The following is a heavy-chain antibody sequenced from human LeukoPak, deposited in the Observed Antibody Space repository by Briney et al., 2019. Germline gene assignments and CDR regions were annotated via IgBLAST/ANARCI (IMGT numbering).Heavy chain of an antibody. CDR1: GGSISSYY. D-gene: IGHD6-13*01. J-gene: IGHJ4*02. CDR3: ARATPAARNHCFDY. CDR2: ISYTGST. V-gene: IGHV4-59*01. Sequence: SETLSLTCTVSGGSISSYYWSWIRQPPGKGLEWVGYISYTGSTNYNPSLKSRVTISVDTSKNQFSLQLTSVTAADTAVYYCARATPAARNHCFDYWGQGTLVTVSS.